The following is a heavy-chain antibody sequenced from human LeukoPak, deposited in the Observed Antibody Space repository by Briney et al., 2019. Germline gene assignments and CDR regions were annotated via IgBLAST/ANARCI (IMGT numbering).Heavy chain of an antibody. D-gene: IGHD3-10*01. CDR1: GFTFTNYF. V-gene: IGHV1-2*02. J-gene: IGHJ4*02. Sequence: GASVKVSCKASGFTFTNYFLHWVRHTPGQGLEWMAYINSNTGATTYAQKFLGRVTLTTDTSTSTTYMDLSRLTSGDTAVYYCARGDALVREVPEYYYDYWGQGTLVTVSS. CDR2: INSNTGAT. CDR3: ARGDALVREVPEYYYDY.